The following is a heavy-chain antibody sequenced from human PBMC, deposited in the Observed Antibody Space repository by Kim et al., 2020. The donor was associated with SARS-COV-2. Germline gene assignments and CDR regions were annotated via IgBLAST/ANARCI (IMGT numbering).Heavy chain of an antibody. CDR2: NT. J-gene: IGHJ4*02. Sequence: NTKYEEKFRARVTMTTDTSTSTACMELRSLRSDDTAVFYCARGGYLNYADYWGQGTLVTVSS. D-gene: IGHD5-12*01. CDR3: ARGGYLNYADY. V-gene: IGHV1-18*01.